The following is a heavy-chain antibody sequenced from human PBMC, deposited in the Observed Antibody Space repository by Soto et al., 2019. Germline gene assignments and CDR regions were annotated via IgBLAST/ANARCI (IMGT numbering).Heavy chain of an antibody. V-gene: IGHV3-30*18. D-gene: IGHD2-8*01. Sequence: PGGSLRLSCAASGFTFSNYGMHWVRQTPGKGLEWVAVISYDGSHQFYTDSMKGRFTISRDNSKNTLYLQMNSLKTDDTAMYYCAKDPKCCTIGSHFLDNWFDSWGQGTLVTVSS. J-gene: IGHJ5*01. CDR1: GFTFSNYG. CDR2: ISYDGSHQ. CDR3: AKDPKCCTIGSHFLDNWFDS.